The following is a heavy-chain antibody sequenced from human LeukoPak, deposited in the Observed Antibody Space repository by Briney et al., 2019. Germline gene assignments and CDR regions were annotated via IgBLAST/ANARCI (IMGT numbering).Heavy chain of an antibody. V-gene: IGHV3-23*01. Sequence: ESLTQCCPVLGFTLYDSSISLHRQAIGTALDPHSGISGRGDKIYYADSVKGRFTISRDNSKNTLRLQMSSLRDEDTAIYYCAKRVQNNAGPFHWWGQGTLASVS. D-gene: IGHD1-14*01. CDR1: GFTLYDSS. J-gene: IGHJ4*02. CDR3: AKRVQNNAGPFHW. CDR2: ISGRGDKI.